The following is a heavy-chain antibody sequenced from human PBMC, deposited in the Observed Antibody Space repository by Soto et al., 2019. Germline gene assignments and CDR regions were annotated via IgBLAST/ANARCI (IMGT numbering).Heavy chain of an antibody. J-gene: IGHJ4*02. Sequence: GGSLRLSCAASGFTFSSYAMSWVRQAPGKGLEWVSAISGSGGSTYYADSVKGRFTISRDNSKNTLYLQMNSLRAEDTAVYYCAKVDEGYYDSSAYYHYYFDYWGQGTLVTASS. D-gene: IGHD3-22*01. CDR3: AKVDEGYYDSSAYYHYYFDY. V-gene: IGHV3-23*01. CDR1: GFTFSSYA. CDR2: ISGSGGST.